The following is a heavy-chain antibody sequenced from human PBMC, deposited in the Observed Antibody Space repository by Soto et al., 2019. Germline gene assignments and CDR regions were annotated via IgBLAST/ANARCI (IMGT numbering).Heavy chain of an antibody. D-gene: IGHD1-26*01. J-gene: IGHJ5*02. CDR2: IYYSGST. CDR1: GGSITSSSYY. CDR3: ATQEVGGSYVYTFDP. V-gene: IGHV4-39*01. Sequence: QLHLRESGPGPVKPSETLSLTCTVSGGSITSSSYYWGWIRQPPGKGLEWIGSIYYSGSTYYNPSLKSRVTISVDTSKNQFSLKLSSVTAAETAVYYCATQEVGGSYVYTFDPWGQGPLVTVSS.